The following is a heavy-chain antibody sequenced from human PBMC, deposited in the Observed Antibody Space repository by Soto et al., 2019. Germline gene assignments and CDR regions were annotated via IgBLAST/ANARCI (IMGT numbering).Heavy chain of an antibody. CDR2: ISSSGSTI. D-gene: IGHD3-16*01. V-gene: IGHV3-48*03. CDR3: ARGGSDVYYGMDV. Sequence: GGSLRLSCAASGFTFSSYEMNWVRQAPGKGLEWVSYISSSGSTIYYADSAKGRFTISRDNAKNSLYLQMNSLRAEDTAVYYCARGGSDVYYGMDVWGQGTTVTVSS. CDR1: GFTFSSYE. J-gene: IGHJ6*02.